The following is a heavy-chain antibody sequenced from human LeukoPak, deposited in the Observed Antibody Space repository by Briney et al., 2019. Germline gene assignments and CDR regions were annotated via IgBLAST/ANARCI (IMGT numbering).Heavy chain of an antibody. V-gene: IGHV3-7*01. J-gene: IGHJ4*02. CDR2: IKQDGSEK. Sequence: GGSLRLSCAAAGFTFSSYWMSWVRQSPGKGLEWVANIKQDGSEKQYVDSMKGRFTISRDNAKNSLYLQMSSLRGEDTAVYYCARLQRSVTGTLWGQGTLVIVSS. CDR3: ARLQRSVTGTL. D-gene: IGHD6-19*01. CDR1: GFTFSSYW.